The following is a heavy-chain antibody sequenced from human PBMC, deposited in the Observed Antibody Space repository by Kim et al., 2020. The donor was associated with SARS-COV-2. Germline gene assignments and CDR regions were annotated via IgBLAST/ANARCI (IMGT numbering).Heavy chain of an antibody. D-gene: IGHD6-25*01. Sequence: ASVKVSCKASGYTFSGYYMHWVRQAPGQGLEWMGWINPNSGATTLTQKFQGRVTMTRDTSVSTMYMELNNLRSDDTAIYYCARDSPAAHYWGQGT. V-gene: IGHV1-2*02. CDR1: GYTFSGYY. CDR3: ARDSPAAHY. CDR2: INPNSGAT. J-gene: IGHJ4*02.